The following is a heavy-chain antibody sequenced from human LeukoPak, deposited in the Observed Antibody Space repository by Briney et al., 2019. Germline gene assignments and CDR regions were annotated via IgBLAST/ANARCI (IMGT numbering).Heavy chain of an antibody. CDR2: IYYSGST. D-gene: IGHD4-11*01. J-gene: IGHJ3*02. CDR3: ARVSNYPHDAFDI. Sequence: SETLSLTCTVSGYSISSGYYWGWIRPPPGKGLGGIGYIYYSGSTYYNPSLKSRVTISVDTSKNQFSLKLSSVTAADTAVYYCARVSNYPHDAFDIWGQGTMVTVSS. V-gene: IGHV4-30-4*08. CDR1: GYSISSGYY.